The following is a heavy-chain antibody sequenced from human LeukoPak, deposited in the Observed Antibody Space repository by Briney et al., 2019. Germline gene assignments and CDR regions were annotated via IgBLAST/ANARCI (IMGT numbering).Heavy chain of an antibody. Sequence: GRSLRLSCAASGFTFDDYAMHWVRQAPGKGLEWVSAISGSGGSTFYADSVKGRFTISRDNSKNTLYLQMNSLRAEDTAVYHCAKVPGYTSSWYFDYWGHGTLVTVSS. CDR1: GFTFDDYA. J-gene: IGHJ4*01. V-gene: IGHV3-23*01. CDR3: AKVPGYTSSWYFDY. CDR2: ISGSGGST. D-gene: IGHD6-13*01.